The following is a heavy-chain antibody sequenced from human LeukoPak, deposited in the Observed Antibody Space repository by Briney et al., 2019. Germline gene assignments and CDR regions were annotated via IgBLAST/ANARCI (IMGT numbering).Heavy chain of an antibody. CDR3: ARGGLSTMGY. CDR1: GITFSSYS. Sequence: SGGSLRLSCGASGITFSSYSMNWVRQAPGMGLEWVSYISSSGSTKYYADSVKGRFTISRDNARNSLYLQMNSLRAEDTAVYFCARGGLSTMGYWGQGTLVTVSS. J-gene: IGHJ4*02. CDR2: ISSSGSTK. D-gene: IGHD4/OR15-4a*01. V-gene: IGHV3-48*01.